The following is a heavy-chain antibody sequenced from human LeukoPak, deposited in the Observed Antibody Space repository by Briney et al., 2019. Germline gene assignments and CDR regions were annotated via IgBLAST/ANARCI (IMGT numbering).Heavy chain of an antibody. CDR1: GFTFSSYN. V-gene: IGHV3-21*01. J-gene: IGHJ4*02. D-gene: IGHD4-17*01. CDR2: ISSDTSYI. CDR3: ARDTSTVTNREFDY. Sequence: GGSLRLSCAASGFTFSSYNMNWVRQAPGKGLEWVSLISSDTSYIHYADSVKGRFTISRDNAKNSVFLRMNSLRAEDTAVYYCARDTSTVTNREFDYWGQGTLVTVSS.